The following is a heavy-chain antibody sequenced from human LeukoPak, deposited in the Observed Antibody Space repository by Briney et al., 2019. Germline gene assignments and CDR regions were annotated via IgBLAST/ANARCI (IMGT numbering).Heavy chain of an antibody. Sequence: GGSLRLPCEASGFTFINYAMTWVRQGPGKGLEWVSVIDSSGGGIHYADAEKGRFLVSRDNSKNTVFLQINSLRAEDTAVYFCAKYRVSAPPPRDFDYWGQGTLVTVSS. CDR2: IDSSGGGI. CDR3: AKYRVSAPPPRDFDY. V-gene: IGHV3-23*01. CDR1: GFTFINYA. D-gene: IGHD6-6*01. J-gene: IGHJ4*02.